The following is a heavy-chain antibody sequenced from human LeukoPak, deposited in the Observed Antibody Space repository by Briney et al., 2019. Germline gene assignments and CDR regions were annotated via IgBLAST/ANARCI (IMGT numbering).Heavy chain of an antibody. CDR2: ISYDGSNK. CDR1: GFTFSSYW. Sequence: GGSLRLSCAASGFTFSSYWMHWVRQAPGKGLEWVAVISYDGSNKYYADSVKGRFTISRDNSKNTLYLQMNSLRAEDTAVYYCAKEEQWELLGLKSDRYAYYYYMDVWGKGTTVTASS. V-gene: IGHV3-30*18. J-gene: IGHJ6*03. CDR3: AKEEQWELLGLKSDRYAYYYYMDV. D-gene: IGHD1-26*01.